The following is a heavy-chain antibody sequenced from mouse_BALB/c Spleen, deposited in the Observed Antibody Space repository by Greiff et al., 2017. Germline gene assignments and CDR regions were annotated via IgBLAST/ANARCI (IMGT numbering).Heavy chain of an antibody. Sequence: DVKLQESGPGLVKPSQSLSLTCSVTGYSITSGYYWNWIRQFPGNKLEWMGYISYDGSNNYNPSLKNRISITRDTSKNQFFLKLNSVTTEDTATYYCARGAYGFAYWGQGTLVTVSA. V-gene: IGHV3-6*02. CDR2: ISYDGSN. D-gene: IGHD2-14*01. J-gene: IGHJ3*01. CDR3: ARGAYGFAY. CDR1: GYSITSGYY.